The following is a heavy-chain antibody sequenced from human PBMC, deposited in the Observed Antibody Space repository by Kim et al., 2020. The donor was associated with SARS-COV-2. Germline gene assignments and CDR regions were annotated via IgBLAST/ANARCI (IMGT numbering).Heavy chain of an antibody. Sequence: SETLSLTCTVSGASISSHYWNWIRQSPGRGLEWIGYFYHSGSTDYNPSLKSRVSMSIDVSKNQFTLGLRSVAAADSAIYYCERDTVRGGTDVWGQGTTVTVSS. D-gene: IGHD3-10*01. V-gene: IGHV4-59*11. CDR1: GASISSHY. CDR3: ERDTVRGGTDV. J-gene: IGHJ6*02. CDR2: FYHSGST.